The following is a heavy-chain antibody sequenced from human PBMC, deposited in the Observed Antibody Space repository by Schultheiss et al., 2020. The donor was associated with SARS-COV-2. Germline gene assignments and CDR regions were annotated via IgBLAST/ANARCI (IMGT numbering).Heavy chain of an antibody. Sequence: SETLSLTCAVSGYSISSGYYWGWIRQPPGKGLEWIGSIYHSGSTYYNPSLKSRVTISVDTSKNQFSLKLSSVTAADTAVYYCARGGYSYYYYYGMDVWGQGTTVTVSS. CDR3: ARGGYSYYYYYGMDV. V-gene: IGHV4-38-2*01. CDR1: GYSISSGYY. J-gene: IGHJ6*02. CDR2: IYHSGST. D-gene: IGHD5-12*01.